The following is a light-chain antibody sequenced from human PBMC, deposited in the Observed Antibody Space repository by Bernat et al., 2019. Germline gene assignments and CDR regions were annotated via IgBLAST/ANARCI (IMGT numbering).Light chain of an antibody. CDR3: ETWDSSLSAVV. V-gene: IGLV1-51*02. CDR1: SSNIGNNY. CDR2: END. Sequence: QSVLTQPPSVSAAPGQRVTISCSGSSSNIGNNYVYWYQQLPGPAPKLLIYENDKRPTEIPDRFSGSKSGTSGTLGITGLQTGYEADYYCETWDSSLSAVVFGGGTKLTVL. J-gene: IGLJ2*01.